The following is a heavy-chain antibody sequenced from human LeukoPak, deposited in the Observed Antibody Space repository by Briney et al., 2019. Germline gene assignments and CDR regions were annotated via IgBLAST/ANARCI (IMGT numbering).Heavy chain of an antibody. CDR2: ISYDGSNK. J-gene: IGHJ4*02. D-gene: IGHD3-9*01. Sequence: GGSLRLSCAASGFTFSSHGMHWVRQAPGKGLEWVAVISYDGSNKYYADSVKGRFTISRDNSKNTLYLQMNSLRAEDTAVYYCAKSGVLRYFDWLFDYWGQGTLVTVSS. V-gene: IGHV3-30*18. CDR3: AKSGVLRYFDWLFDY. CDR1: GFTFSSHG.